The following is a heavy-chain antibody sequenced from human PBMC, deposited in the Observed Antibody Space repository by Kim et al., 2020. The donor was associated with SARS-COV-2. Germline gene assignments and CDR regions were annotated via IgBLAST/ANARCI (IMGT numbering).Heavy chain of an antibody. D-gene: IGHD6-19*01. CDR3: AKAGRGSGPIS. V-gene: IGHV3-23*01. J-gene: IGHJ5*02. Sequence: SYADSVKGRFTIARENSKNTLYLQMNSLRAEDMAVYYCAKAGRGSGPISWGQGTLVTVSA.